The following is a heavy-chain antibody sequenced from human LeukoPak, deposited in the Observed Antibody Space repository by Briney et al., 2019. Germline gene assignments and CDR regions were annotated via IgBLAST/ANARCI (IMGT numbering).Heavy chain of an antibody. Sequence: SETLSLTCTVSGGSISSGSFYWSWIRQPAGKGLEWIGRIFTSGSTNYNPSLKSRVTISVDTSKNQFSLKLSSVTAADTAVYYCARGSTVTTGPHPDNWFDPWGQGTLVTVSS. J-gene: IGHJ5*02. D-gene: IGHD4-17*01. CDR2: IFTSGST. V-gene: IGHV4-61*02. CDR3: ARGSTVTTGPHPDNWFDP. CDR1: GGSISSGSFY.